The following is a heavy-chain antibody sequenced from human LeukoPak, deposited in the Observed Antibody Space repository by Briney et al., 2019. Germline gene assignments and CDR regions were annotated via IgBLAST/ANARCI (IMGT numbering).Heavy chain of an antibody. D-gene: IGHD5-12*01. V-gene: IGHV4-59*01. J-gene: IGHJ4*02. CDR1: GGSISTYY. Sequence: NPSETLSLTCTRSGGSISTYYWSWIRQPPGKGLEWIGYIYHSGSTNYNPSLKSRVTISVDTSKNQFALKLSSVTAADTAVYYCARGGGYASPIGYWGQGALVNVSS. CDR3: ARGGGYASPIGY. CDR2: IYHSGST.